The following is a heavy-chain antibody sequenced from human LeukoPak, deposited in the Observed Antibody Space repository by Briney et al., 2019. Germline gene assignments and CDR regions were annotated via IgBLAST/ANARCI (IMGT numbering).Heavy chain of an antibody. CDR1: GGSISAYY. CDR2: VFYNGST. Sequence: SETLSLTCTVSGGSISAYYWSWIRQPAGKKLEWIGRVFYNGSTEYNPSLNSRVTMSVDTSKNQVSLQLTSATAADTAVYYCVSDKSGGGDWPFPTFWGQGTLVTVSS. V-gene: IGHV4-4*07. CDR3: VSDKSGGGDWPFPTF. J-gene: IGHJ4*02. D-gene: IGHD2-21*02.